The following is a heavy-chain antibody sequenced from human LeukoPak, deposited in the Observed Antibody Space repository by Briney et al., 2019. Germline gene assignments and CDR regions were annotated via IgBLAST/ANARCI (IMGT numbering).Heavy chain of an antibody. CDR3: ARHGLPDIVVVPAAIRDDNWFDP. Sequence: SETLSLTCAVSGYSISSGYYWGWIPQPPGKGLEWIGSIYHSGSTYYNPSLKSSVTIPVDPSKNQFSLKLSSVTAADTAVYYCARHGLPDIVVVPAAIRDDNWFDPWGQGTLVTVSS. CDR1: GYSISSGYY. D-gene: IGHD2-2*01. J-gene: IGHJ5*02. V-gene: IGHV4-38-2*01. CDR2: IYHSGST.